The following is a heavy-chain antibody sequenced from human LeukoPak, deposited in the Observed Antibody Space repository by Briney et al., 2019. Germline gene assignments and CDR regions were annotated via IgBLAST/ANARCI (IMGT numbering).Heavy chain of an antibody. J-gene: IGHJ6*04. CDR1: GGSFSGYY. Sequence: KPSETLSLTCAVYGGSFSGYYWSWIRPPPGKGLEWIGEINHSGSTNYNPSLKSRVTISVDTSKNQFSLKLSSVTAADTAVYYCASPAVAGIRGTYYYYYGMDVWGKGTTVTVSS. V-gene: IGHV4-34*01. CDR3: ASPAVAGIRGTYYYYYGMDV. CDR2: INHSGST. D-gene: IGHD6-19*01.